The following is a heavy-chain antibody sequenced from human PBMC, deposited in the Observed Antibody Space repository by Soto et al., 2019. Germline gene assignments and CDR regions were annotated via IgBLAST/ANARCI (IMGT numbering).Heavy chain of an antibody. V-gene: IGHV3-21*05. Sequence: GGSLRLSCAVSGFNVMSYWMSWVRQAPGKGLEWIGYSSNSGSFTRYADSVKGRFSISRDNAKNSLYLQINSLRGDDTAIYYCVKSGDNYNALDYWGQGTPVTVSS. CDR2: SSNSGSFT. J-gene: IGHJ4*02. CDR1: GFNVMSYW. CDR3: VKSGDNYNALDY. D-gene: IGHD1-1*01.